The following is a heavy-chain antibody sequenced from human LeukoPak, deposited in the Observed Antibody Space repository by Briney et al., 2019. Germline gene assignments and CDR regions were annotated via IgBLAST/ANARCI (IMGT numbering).Heavy chain of an antibody. CDR1: GYTLTGYY. D-gene: IGHD2-15*01. CDR3: ARDSPRPYCSGGSCYYFDY. Sequence: GASVKVSCKASGYTLTGYYMHWVRQAPGQGLEWMGWINPNSGGTNYAQKFQGRVTMTRDTSISTAYMELRSLRSDDTAVYYCARDSPRPYCSGGSCYYFDYWGQGTLVTVSS. CDR2: INPNSGGT. V-gene: IGHV1-2*02. J-gene: IGHJ4*02.